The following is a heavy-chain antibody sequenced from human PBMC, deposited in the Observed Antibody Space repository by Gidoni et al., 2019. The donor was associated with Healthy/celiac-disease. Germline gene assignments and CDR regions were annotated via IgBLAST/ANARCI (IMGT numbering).Heavy chain of an antibody. CDR3: ARGHAYEAARKKSSPSYYYYMDV. V-gene: IGHV4-34*01. Sequence: QVQLQQWGARLLKPSETLSLTCAVYGGSFSTYYWSWIRQPPGKGLEWIGEINHSGSTNYNPSLKIRVTISLDTSKNQFSLKLSSVTAADTAVYYCARGHAYEAARKKSSPSYYYYMDVWGKGTTVTVSS. J-gene: IGHJ6*03. CDR2: INHSGST. CDR1: GGSFSTYY. D-gene: IGHD6-6*01.